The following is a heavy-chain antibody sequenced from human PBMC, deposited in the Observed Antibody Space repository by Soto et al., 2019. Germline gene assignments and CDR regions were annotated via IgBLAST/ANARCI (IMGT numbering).Heavy chain of an antibody. D-gene: IGHD6-6*01. CDR1: GFTFSDYG. V-gene: IGHV3-30*18. J-gene: IGHJ4*02. CDR3: AKEMYPRTVLDSSSPWGDY. CDR2: LSYDGSYK. Sequence: QVQLVESGGVVAQPGRSLRLSCAVSGFTFSDYGMHWVRQAPGKGLEWVAVLSYDGSYKYYADSVKGRFTVSRDLSGNTLFLQMNSPRLEETAVYFCAKEMYPRTVLDSSSPWGDYWGQGTLVAVSS.